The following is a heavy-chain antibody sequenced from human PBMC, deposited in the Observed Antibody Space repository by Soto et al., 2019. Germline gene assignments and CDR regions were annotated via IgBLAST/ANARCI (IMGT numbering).Heavy chain of an antibody. J-gene: IGHJ6*02. CDR1: GYSFTSYW. V-gene: IGHV5-51*01. CDR2: IYPGDSDT. D-gene: IGHD6-6*01. Sequence: GESLKISCKGSGYSFTSYWIGWVRQMPGKGLEWMGIIYPGDSDTRYSPSFQGQVTISADKSIIAAYLQWSSLKASDTAMYYCARVGSSSSATYYYYGMDVWGQGTTVTVSS. CDR3: ARVGSSSSATYYYYGMDV.